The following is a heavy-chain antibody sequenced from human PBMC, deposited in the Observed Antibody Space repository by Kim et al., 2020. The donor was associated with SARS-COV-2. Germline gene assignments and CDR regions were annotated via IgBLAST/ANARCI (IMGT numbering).Heavy chain of an antibody. CDR1: GFTFSSYS. V-gene: IGHV3-74*01. CDR3: ARGAIGAFDI. J-gene: IGHJ3*02. CDR2: INNDGSNT. D-gene: IGHD2-21*01. Sequence: GGSLRLSCAASGFTFSSYSMYWIRQAPGRGLLYVSRINNDGSNTFYADSVKGQFTISRDNAKNTVYLQMNNLRAEDTAVYYCARGAIGAFDIWGQGTMVT.